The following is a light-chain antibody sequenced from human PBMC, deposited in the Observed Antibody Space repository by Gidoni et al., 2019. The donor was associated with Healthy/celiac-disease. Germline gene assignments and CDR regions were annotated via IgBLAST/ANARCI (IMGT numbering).Light chain of an antibody. CDR3: QQYGSSPWP. Sequence: EIVLTQSPGTLSLSPGERATLSCRASQSVSSSYLAWYQQKPGQAPRLLLYGASSRATGIPDRFSGSGSGTDFTLTISILGPEDFAVYYCQQYGSSPWPFGQGTKVDIK. J-gene: IGKJ1*01. CDR2: GAS. CDR1: QSVSSSY. V-gene: IGKV3-20*01.